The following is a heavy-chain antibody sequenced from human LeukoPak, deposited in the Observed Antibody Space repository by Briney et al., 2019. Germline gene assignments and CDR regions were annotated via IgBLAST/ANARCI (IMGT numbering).Heavy chain of an antibody. V-gene: IGHV3-30*18. CDR3: AKAGDIVVVVAAFDY. CDR2: ISYDGSNK. Sequence: GRSLRLSCAASGFTFSSYGMHWVRQAPGKGLEWVAVISYDGSNKYYADSVKGRFTISRDNSKNTLYLQMNSLRAEDTAAYYCAKAGDIVVVVAAFDYWGQGTLVTVSP. CDR1: GFTFSSYG. D-gene: IGHD2-15*01. J-gene: IGHJ4*02.